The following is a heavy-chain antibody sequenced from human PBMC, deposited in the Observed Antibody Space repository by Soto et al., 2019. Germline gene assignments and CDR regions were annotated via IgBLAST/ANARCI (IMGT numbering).Heavy chain of an antibody. Sequence: QVQLVQSGAEVKKPGASVKVSCKASGYTFTSYDIKWVRQATGQGLEWMGWMNPNSGNTGYAQKFQGRVTMTRNTSISTAYMELSSLRSEDTAVYYCARSDTAGTFFYYYYYMDVWGKGTTVTVSS. CDR2: MNPNSGNT. D-gene: IGHD6-13*01. CDR1: GYTFTSYD. J-gene: IGHJ6*03. V-gene: IGHV1-8*01. CDR3: ARSDTAGTFFYYYYYMDV.